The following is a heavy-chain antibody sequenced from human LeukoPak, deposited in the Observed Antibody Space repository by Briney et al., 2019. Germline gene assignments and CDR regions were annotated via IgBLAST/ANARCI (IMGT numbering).Heavy chain of an antibody. Sequence: GGSLILSCAASGFTVSSNYMSWVRQAPGKGLEWVSVIYSGGSTYYADSVKGRFTISRDNSQNTLYLQMNSLRAEDTAVYYCARENSGSYRVRWFDPWGQGTLVTVSS. CDR3: ARENSGSYRVRWFDP. CDR1: GFTVSSNY. V-gene: IGHV3-53*01. J-gene: IGHJ5*02. CDR2: IYSGGST. D-gene: IGHD1-26*01.